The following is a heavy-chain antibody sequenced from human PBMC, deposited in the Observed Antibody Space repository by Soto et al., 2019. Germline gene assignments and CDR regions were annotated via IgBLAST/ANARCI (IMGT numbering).Heavy chain of an antibody. J-gene: IGHJ4*02. CDR2: IYYSGST. D-gene: IGHD6-6*01. CDR1: GGSISSYY. V-gene: IGHV4-59*08. CDR3: ASTPSRFIAARDY. Sequence: SETLSLTCTVSGGSISSYYWSWIRQPPGKGLEWIGYIYYSGSTNYNPSLKSRVTISVDTSKNQFSLKLSSVTAADTAVYYCASTPSRFIAARDYWGQGTLVTVSS.